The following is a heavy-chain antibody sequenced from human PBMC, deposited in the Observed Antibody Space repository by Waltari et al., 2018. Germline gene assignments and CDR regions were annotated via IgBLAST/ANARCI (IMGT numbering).Heavy chain of an antibody. CDR3: ARTYYDFWTGSYWVHYFDD. J-gene: IGHJ4*02. D-gene: IGHD3-3*01. Sequence: QVQLVQSGAEVKKPGASVKVSCKASGYNFTNYDISWVRQAAGQGLEWMGWMNPDSGKTGYAQRIQGRVTMTRNTSISTAYMELSSLRSEDTAVYYCARTYYDFWTGSYWVHYFDDWGQGTLVTVSS. V-gene: IGHV1-8*01. CDR1: GYNFTNYD. CDR2: MNPDSGKT.